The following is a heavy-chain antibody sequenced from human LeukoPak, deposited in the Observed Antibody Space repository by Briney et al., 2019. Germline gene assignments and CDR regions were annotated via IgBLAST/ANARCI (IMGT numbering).Heavy chain of an antibody. D-gene: IGHD3-3*01. J-gene: IGHJ4*02. Sequence: SETLSLTCTVSGGSISSGDYYWSWIRQPPGKGLEWIGYIYYSGSTYYNPSLKSRVTISVDTSKNQFSLKLSSVTAADTAVYYCARDHGNDFWSGYYFDYWGQGTLVTVSS. CDR2: IYYSGST. V-gene: IGHV4-30-4*01. CDR1: GGSISSGDYY. CDR3: ARDHGNDFWSGYYFDY.